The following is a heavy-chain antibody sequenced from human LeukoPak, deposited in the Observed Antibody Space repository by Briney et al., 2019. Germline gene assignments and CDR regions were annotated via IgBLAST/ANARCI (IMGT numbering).Heavy chain of an antibody. V-gene: IGHV6-1*01. J-gene: IGHJ3*02. CDR3: PRGWARDGFSI. Sequence: SQTLSLTCVISGDSVSNNAWNWVRQTPSGGLECLGRTYYDSKWYNHYAESVKSRISINPDTSKNQFSLQLNSVTPEDTAVYYCPRGWARDGFSIWSQGTMVTVSS. CDR2: TYYDSKWYN. CDR1: GDSVSNNA. D-gene: IGHD6-13*01.